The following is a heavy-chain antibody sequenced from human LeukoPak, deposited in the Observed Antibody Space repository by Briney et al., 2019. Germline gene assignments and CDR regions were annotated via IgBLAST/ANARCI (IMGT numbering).Heavy chain of an antibody. CDR2: ISYDGSNK. V-gene: IGHV3-30-3*01. J-gene: IGHJ4*02. CDR1: GFTFSSYA. D-gene: IGHD6-19*01. Sequence: TGGSLRLSCAASGFTFSSYAMHWVRQAPGKGLGWVAVISYDGSNKYYADSVKGRFTISRDNSKNTLYLQMNSPRAEDTAVYYCARDRGAVAAFDYWGQGTLVTVSS. CDR3: ARDRGAVAAFDY.